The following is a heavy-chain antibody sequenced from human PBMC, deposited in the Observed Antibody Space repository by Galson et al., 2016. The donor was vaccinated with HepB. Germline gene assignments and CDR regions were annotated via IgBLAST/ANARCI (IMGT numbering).Heavy chain of an antibody. CDR2: ISGSGGTT. V-gene: IGHV3-23*01. J-gene: IGHJ1*01. CDR1: GFTFSSYA. D-gene: IGHD2-15*01. Sequence: SLRLSCAASGFTFSSYAMNWVRQPPGKGLEWVSSISGSGGTTYYADSLKGRFTISRDNSKSTLYPQMNSLRAENTAVYYCEEGAYSLPENFQHWGQGTLVTVSS. CDR3: EEGAYSLPENFQH.